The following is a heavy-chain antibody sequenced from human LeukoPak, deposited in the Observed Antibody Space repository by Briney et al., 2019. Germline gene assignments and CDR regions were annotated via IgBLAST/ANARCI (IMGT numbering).Heavy chain of an antibody. CDR2: IIPIFGTA. CDR3: ARDNPGFVVVPAAISSWFDP. V-gene: IGHV1-69*13. J-gene: IGHJ5*02. D-gene: IGHD2-2*02. Sequence: GASVKVSCKASGGTFSSYAISWVRQAPGQGLEWMGGIIPIFGTANYAQKFQGRVTITADESTSTAYMELSSLRSEDTAVYYCARDNPGFVVVPAAISSWFDPWGQGTLVTVSS. CDR1: GGTFSSYA.